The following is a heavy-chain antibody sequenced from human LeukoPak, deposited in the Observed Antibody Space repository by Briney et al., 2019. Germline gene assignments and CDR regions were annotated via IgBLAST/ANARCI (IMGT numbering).Heavy chain of an antibody. J-gene: IGHJ4*02. V-gene: IGHV7-4-1*02. Sequence: ASVKVSCKASGYTFTSYAMNWARQAPGRGVVWMGWINTNTGNPTYAQVFTGRFVFSLDTSVNTAYLEISSLKAEDTAVYYCARSVAVTATPDYWGQRTLVIVSS. CDR2: INTNTGNP. CDR3: ARSVAVTATPDY. D-gene: IGHD2-21*02. CDR1: GYTFTSYA.